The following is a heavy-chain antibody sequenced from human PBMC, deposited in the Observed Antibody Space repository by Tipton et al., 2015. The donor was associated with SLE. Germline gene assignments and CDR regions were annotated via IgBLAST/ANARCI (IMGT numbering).Heavy chain of an antibody. Sequence: TLSLTCAVYGGSFSGYYWTWIRQTPGKGLEWIGHIHHSGSTNYNPSLKSRVTISVDTSENHFSLKLNSVTAAVTAVYYCARGGIQLWNWFDPWGQGTLVTVSS. CDR2: IHHSGST. CDR1: GGSFSGYY. D-gene: IGHD5-18*01. J-gene: IGHJ5*02. V-gene: IGHV4-34*01. CDR3: ARGGIQLWNWFDP.